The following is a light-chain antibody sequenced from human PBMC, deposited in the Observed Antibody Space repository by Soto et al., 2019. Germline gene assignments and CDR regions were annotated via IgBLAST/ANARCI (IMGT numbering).Light chain of an antibody. CDR1: QSVSSTY. CDR3: QQYGRSSLT. J-gene: IGKJ3*01. V-gene: IGKV3-20*01. Sequence: EILLTQSPGTLSLSPGERSTLSFRASQSVSSTYLAWYQQKPGQAPRLLIYGASSRASGIPDRFSGSGSGTDFTLTISRLDPEDFAVYYCQQYGRSSLTFGPGTKVDIK. CDR2: GAS.